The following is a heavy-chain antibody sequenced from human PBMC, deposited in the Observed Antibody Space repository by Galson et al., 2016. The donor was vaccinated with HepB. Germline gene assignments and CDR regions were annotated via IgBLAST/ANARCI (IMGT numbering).Heavy chain of an antibody. J-gene: IGHJ4*02. V-gene: IGHV3-9*02. CDR3: ARERIAAPGRGRFDY. D-gene: IGHD6-13*01. Sequence: SLRLSCAVSGFTPDLYAMHWVRLVPGKGLEWVAGLSLDSDRIDYADSVKGRFTVSRDIAKDSMYLQMNNLRAEDTAVYFCARERIAAPGRGRFDYWGQGTLVTVSS. CDR2: LSLDSDRI. CDR1: GFTPDLYA.